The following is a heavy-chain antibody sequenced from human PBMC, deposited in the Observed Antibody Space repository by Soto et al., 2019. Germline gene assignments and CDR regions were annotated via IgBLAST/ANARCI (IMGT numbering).Heavy chain of an antibody. CDR3: ARGNPPNCGGGDCYDS. Sequence: GGSLRLSCAASGLTFSSYGMHWVRQAPGKGLEWVAVISYDGSNKYYADSVKGRFTISRDDSKNTLYLQMDSLRVEDTAVYYCARGNPPNCGGGDCYDSCGQGTLVTVSS. V-gene: IGHV3-30*03. D-gene: IGHD2-21*01. CDR1: GLTFSSYG. J-gene: IGHJ5*01. CDR2: ISYDGSNK.